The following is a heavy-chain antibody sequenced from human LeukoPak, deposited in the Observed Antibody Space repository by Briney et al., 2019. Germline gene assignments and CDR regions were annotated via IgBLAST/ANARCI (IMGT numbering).Heavy chain of an antibody. J-gene: IGHJ4*02. Sequence: SETPSLTCAVYGGSFSGYYWSWIRQPPGKGLEWIGEINHSGSTNYNPSLKSRVTISVDTSKNQFSLKLSSVTAADTAVYYCARGYSYGSADYWGQGTLVTVSS. CDR1: GGSFSGYY. CDR2: INHSGST. V-gene: IGHV4-34*01. D-gene: IGHD5-18*01. CDR3: ARGYSYGSADY.